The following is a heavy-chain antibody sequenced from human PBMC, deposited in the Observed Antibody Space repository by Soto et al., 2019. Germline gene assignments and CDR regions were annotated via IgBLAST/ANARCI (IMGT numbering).Heavy chain of an antibody. CDR2: ISSSSSYI. D-gene: IGHD6-6*01. CDR1: GFTFSSYS. CDR3: AREDNTIAARRGEFDY. J-gene: IGHJ4*02. V-gene: IGHV3-21*01. Sequence: GGSLRLSCAASGFTFSSYSMNWVRQAPGKGLEWVSSISSSSSYIYYADSVKGRFTISRDNAKNSLYLQMNSLRAEDTAVYYCAREDNTIAARRGEFDYWGQGTLVTVSS.